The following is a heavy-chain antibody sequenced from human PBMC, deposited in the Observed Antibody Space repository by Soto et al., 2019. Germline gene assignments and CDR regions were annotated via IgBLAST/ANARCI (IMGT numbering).Heavy chain of an antibody. J-gene: IGHJ6*02. CDR2: ISGSGGST. CDR1: GFTFSSYA. CDR3: AKGGYDFWSGYYTPPYYYGMDV. D-gene: IGHD3-3*01. Sequence: LRLSCAASGFTFSSYAMSWVRQAPGKWLEWVSAISGSGGSTYYADSVKGRFTISRDNSKNTLYLQMNSLRAEDTAVYYCAKGGYDFWSGYYTPPYYYGMDVWGQGTTVTVSS. V-gene: IGHV3-23*01.